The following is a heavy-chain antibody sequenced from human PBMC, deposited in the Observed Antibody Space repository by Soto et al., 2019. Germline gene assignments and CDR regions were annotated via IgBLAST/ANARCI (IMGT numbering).Heavy chain of an antibody. CDR3: ANLGEFDF. V-gene: IGHV3-30*18. J-gene: IGHJ4*02. CDR2: ISYDGSNK. CDR1: VFTFSSYG. D-gene: IGHD3-16*01. Sequence: PWWSLRLSCSASVFTFSSYGMHWFRQAPGKGLEWVAVISYDGSNKYYADSVKGRFTISRDNSKNTLYLQMNSLRAEDTAVYYCANLGEFDFWGQGTLVTVSS.